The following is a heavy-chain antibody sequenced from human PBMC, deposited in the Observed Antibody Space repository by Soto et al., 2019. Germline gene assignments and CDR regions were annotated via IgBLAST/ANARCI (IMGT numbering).Heavy chain of an antibody. CDR1: GCSMSSGDYY. CDR2: IYFSGGA. V-gene: IGHV4-30-4*01. CDR3: AREDDGGDRDYYGLDV. Sequence: PSETLSLTCTVSGCSMSSGDYYWNWIRQPPGKGPEWIASIYFSGGAYYSPSFKSRVTISVDTSKNQFSLQLSSVTAADTAVYFCAREDDGGDRDYYGLDVWGQGTTVTVSS. D-gene: IGHD2-21*02. J-gene: IGHJ6*02.